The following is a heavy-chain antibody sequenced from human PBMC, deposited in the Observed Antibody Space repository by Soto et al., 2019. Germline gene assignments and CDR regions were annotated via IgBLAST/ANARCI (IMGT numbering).Heavy chain of an antibody. D-gene: IGHD2-2*01. J-gene: IGHJ4*02. CDR3: TREANYCTSTSCHIDY. Sequence: QVQLVQSGAEVKKPGSSVKVSCKASGGTFSSYAISWVRQAPGQGLEWMGGIIPIFGTANYAQKFQGRVTMTRDTSISTAYMELSRLRSDDTAMYYCTREANYCTSTSCHIDYWGQGTLVTVSS. V-gene: IGHV1-69*06. CDR2: IIPIFGTA. CDR1: GGTFSSYA.